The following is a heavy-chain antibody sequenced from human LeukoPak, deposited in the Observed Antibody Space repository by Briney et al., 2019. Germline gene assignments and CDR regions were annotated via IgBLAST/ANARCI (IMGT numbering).Heavy chain of an antibody. D-gene: IGHD4-17*01. CDR1: GYTLTELS. Sequence: ASVKVSCKVSGYTLTELSMHWVRQAPGKGLEWMGGFDPEDGETIYAQKFQGRVTMTEDTSTDTAYMELSSLRSEDTAVYHCATGFNTVTGPLVAFDIWGQGTMVTVSS. CDR3: ATGFNTVTGPLVAFDI. J-gene: IGHJ3*02. CDR2: FDPEDGET. V-gene: IGHV1-24*01.